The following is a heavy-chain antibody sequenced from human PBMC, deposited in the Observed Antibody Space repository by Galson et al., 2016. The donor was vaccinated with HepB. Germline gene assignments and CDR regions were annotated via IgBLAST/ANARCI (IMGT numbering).Heavy chain of an antibody. CDR1: GFIFSTCD. Sequence: SLRLSCAASGFIFSTCDMYWVRQAPGKGLEWVTLISFDGRDTDYADSVRGRFTISRDNAKNMLHLDMSSLRVEDTAMYYCARPETGSTPYFDYWGHGALVIVAS. CDR2: ISFDGRDT. J-gene: IGHJ4*01. D-gene: IGHD1-1*01. V-gene: IGHV3-30*19. CDR3: ARPETGSTPYFDY.